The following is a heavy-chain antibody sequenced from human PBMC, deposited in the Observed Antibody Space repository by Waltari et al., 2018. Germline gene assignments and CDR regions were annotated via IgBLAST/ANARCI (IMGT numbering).Heavy chain of an antibody. J-gene: IGHJ6*03. CDR2: ISNSGSTV. V-gene: IGHV3-48*03. CDR3: ARPSTEYYYYYYYMDV. Sequence: EVQVVESGGGLVQPGGSLRLSCAAPGFTLRTYEMNRVRQAPGKGLERVSYISNSGSTVYYADSVKGRFTISRDNAKNSLYLEMNSLRAEDTAVYYCARPSTEYYYYYYYMDVWGKGTTVTVS. CDR1: GFTLRTYE.